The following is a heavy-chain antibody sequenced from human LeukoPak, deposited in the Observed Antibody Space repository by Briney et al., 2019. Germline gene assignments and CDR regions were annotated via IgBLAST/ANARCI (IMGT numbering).Heavy chain of an antibody. V-gene: IGHV4-39*01. J-gene: IGHJ3*02. CDR2: IYYSGST. D-gene: IGHD1-26*01. CDR3: ASYSGTTNDAFDI. Sequence: KTSETLSLTCTVSGGSISSSSHYWGWIRQPPGKGLEWIGSIYYSGSTYYNPSLKSRVTISVDTSKNQFSLKLSSVTAADTAVYYCASYSGTTNDAFDIWGQGTMVTVSS. CDR1: GGSISSSSHY.